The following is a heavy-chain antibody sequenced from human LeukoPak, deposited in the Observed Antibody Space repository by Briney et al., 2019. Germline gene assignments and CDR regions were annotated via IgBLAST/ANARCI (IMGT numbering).Heavy chain of an antibody. CDR3: TTRLMITFGGVIVNRFDY. Sequence: GGSLRLSCAASGFTFSSAWMSWVCQAPGKGLEWVGRIKSKTDGGTTDYAAPVKGRFTISRDDSKNTLYLQMNSLKTEDTAVYYCTTRLMITFGGVIVNRFDYWGQGTLVTVSS. CDR2: IKSKTDGGTT. J-gene: IGHJ4*02. D-gene: IGHD3-16*02. CDR1: GFTFSSAW. V-gene: IGHV3-15*01.